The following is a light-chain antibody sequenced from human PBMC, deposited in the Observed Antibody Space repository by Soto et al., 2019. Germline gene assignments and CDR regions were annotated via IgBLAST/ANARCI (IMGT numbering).Light chain of an antibody. Sequence: EIVLTQSPATLSLSPGERATLSRRASQSVSTYLAWYQQRPGQAPRLLIYGASNRATGIPARFSGSGSGTDFTLTISSLEPEDFAVYYCQQHSNWPPITFGQGTRLEI. CDR2: GAS. CDR3: QQHSNWPPIT. J-gene: IGKJ5*01. V-gene: IGKV3-11*01. CDR1: QSVSTY.